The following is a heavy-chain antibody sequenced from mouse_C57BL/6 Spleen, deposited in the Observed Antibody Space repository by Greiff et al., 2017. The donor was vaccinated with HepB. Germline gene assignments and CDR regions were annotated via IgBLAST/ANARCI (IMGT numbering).Heavy chain of an antibody. CDR1: GYAFSSYW. Sequence: QVHVKQSGAELVKPGASVKISCKASGYAFSSYWMNWVKQRPGKGLEWIGQIYPGDGDTNYNGKFKGKATLTADKSSSTAYMQLSSLTSEDSAVYFCARGASSYFDYWGQGTTLTVSS. CDR3: ARGASSYFDY. D-gene: IGHD6-1*01. J-gene: IGHJ2*01. CDR2: IYPGDGDT. V-gene: IGHV1-80*01.